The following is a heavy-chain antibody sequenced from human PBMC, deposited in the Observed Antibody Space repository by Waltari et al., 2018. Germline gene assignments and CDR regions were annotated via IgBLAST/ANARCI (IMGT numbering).Heavy chain of an antibody. Sequence: EVQLLESGGGLVQPGGSLRLSCAASGFTFNTYGMSWVRQAPGKGLEWVSAISGSGDNTYYADSVKGRFTISRDNSKNTLFVQMNSLRAEDTAIYYCAKSKNDPHDGPDCWGQGTLVTVSS. D-gene: IGHD1-1*01. V-gene: IGHV3-23*01. CDR1: GFTFNTYG. J-gene: IGHJ4*02. CDR3: AKSKNDPHDGPDC. CDR2: ISGSGDNT.